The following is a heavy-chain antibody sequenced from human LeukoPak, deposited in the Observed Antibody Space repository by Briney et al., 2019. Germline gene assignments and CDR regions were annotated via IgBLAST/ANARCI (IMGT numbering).Heavy chain of an antibody. V-gene: IGHV1-2*02. CDR1: GYTFTGYY. J-gene: IGHJ4*02. D-gene: IGHD3-22*01. Sequence: ALVKVSCKASGYTFTGYYMHWVRQAPAQGLEWMGWINPNSGGTNYAQKFQGRVTMTRDTSISTAYMELSRLRSDDTAVYYCARDLFHYYDSSGYPHHPIDYWGQGTLVTVSS. CDR2: INPNSGGT. CDR3: ARDLFHYYDSSGYPHHPIDY.